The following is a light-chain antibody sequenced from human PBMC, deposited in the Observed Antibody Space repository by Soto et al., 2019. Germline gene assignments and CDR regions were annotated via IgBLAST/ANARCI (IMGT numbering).Light chain of an antibody. CDR2: AAS. J-gene: IGKJ3*01. Sequence: DIQMTQSPTSLSASVGDRVTITCRASQGSRNFVAWYQQKPGKAPKLLIYAASTLQSGVPSRFSGSGSGTDFTRNINSLQPEDVATYSCQKYSSVPVFGPGTKVDIK. CDR3: QKYSSVPV. CDR1: QGSRNF. V-gene: IGKV1-27*01.